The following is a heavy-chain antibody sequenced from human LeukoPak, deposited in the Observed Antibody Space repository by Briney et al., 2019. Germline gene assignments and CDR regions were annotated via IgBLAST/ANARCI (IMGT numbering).Heavy chain of an antibody. V-gene: IGHV3-21*01. CDR2: ISSSSSYI. CDR3: ARDRDPGYDFWSGYYSYAFDI. D-gene: IGHD3-3*01. Sequence: GGSLRLSCAASGFTFSSYATHWVRQAPGKGLEWVSCISSSSSYIYYADSVKGRFTISRDNAKNSLYLQMNSLRAEDTAVYYCARDRDPGYDFWSGYYSYAFDIWGQGTMVTVSS. CDR1: GFTFSSYA. J-gene: IGHJ3*02.